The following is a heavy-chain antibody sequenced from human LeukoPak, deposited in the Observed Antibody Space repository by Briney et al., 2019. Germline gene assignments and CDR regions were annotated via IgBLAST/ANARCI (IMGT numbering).Heavy chain of an antibody. V-gene: IGHV3-7*01. D-gene: IGHD1/OR15-1a*01. CDR2: IKQDESEK. J-gene: IGHJ3*01. CDR3: ARATTGGDFDL. CDR1: GFTFRNYW. Sequence: GGSLRLSCTASGFTFRNYWMTWVRQAPGKGLEWVANIKQDESEKYYMHSVKGRFTIFRDNAKNSLYLQMNSLRGEDTAVYYCARATTGGDFDLWGQGTLVSVSS.